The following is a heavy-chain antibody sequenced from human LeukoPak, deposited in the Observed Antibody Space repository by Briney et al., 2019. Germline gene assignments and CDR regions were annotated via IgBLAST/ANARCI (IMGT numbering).Heavy chain of an antibody. J-gene: IGHJ4*02. Sequence: PGGSLRLSCAASGFTFRSYAMSWVRQAPGKGLEWVAVISYDGSNKYYADSVKGRFTISRDNSKNTLYLQMNSLRAEDTAVYYCARGTYYYDSSGYYSFDYWGQGTLVTVSS. CDR3: ARGTYYYDSSGYYSFDY. CDR1: GFTFRSYA. V-gene: IGHV3-30-3*01. CDR2: ISYDGSNK. D-gene: IGHD3-22*01.